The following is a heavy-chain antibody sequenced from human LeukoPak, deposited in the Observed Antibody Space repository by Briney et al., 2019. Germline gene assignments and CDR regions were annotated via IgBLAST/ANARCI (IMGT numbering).Heavy chain of an antibody. V-gene: IGHV4-39*01. J-gene: IGHJ4*02. CDR2: IYYSGST. Sequence: SETLSLTCTVSGGSISSSSYYWGWIRQPPGKGLEWIGSIYYSGSTYYSPSLKSRVTISVDTSKNQFSLKLSSVTAADTAVYYCARQGVGEGYFDYWGQGTLVTVSS. D-gene: IGHD1-26*01. CDR3: ARQGVGEGYFDY. CDR1: GGSISSSSYY.